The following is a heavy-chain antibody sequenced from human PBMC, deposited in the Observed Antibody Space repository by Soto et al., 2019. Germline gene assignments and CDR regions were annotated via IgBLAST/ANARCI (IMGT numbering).Heavy chain of an antibody. CDR3: ARVVVGSRLSLDY. Sequence: QVQLVQSGAEVKKPGSSVTVSCKASGGTFSSYTISWVRQAPGQGLEWMAGISPIFGTPIYAQKFQDRVTITADESTMTAYMEMNRLTSEHTAAYYCARVVVGSRLSLDYWGQGTLVTISS. CDR2: ISPIFGTP. V-gene: IGHV1-69*01. J-gene: IGHJ4*02. D-gene: IGHD1-26*01. CDR1: GGTFSSYT.